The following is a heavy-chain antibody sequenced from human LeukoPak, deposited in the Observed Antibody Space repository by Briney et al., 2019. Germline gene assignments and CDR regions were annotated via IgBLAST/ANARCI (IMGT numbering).Heavy chain of an antibody. V-gene: IGHV3-7*03. D-gene: IGHD6-13*01. J-gene: IGHJ4*02. CDR3: AKVTGSSLAYDY. CDR1: GFTFSSYW. CDR2: IKQDGSEK. Sequence: GGPLRLSCAASGFTFSSYWMSWVRQAPGKGLEWVANIKQDGSEKYYVDSVKGRFTISRDNAKNSLYLQMNSLRAEDTALYYCAKVTGSSLAYDYWGQGTLVTVSS.